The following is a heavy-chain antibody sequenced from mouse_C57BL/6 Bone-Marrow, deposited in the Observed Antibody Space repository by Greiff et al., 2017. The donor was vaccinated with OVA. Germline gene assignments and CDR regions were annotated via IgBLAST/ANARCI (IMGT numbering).Heavy chain of an antibody. V-gene: IGHV1-64*01. D-gene: IGHD2-3*01. CDR2: IHPNSGST. J-gene: IGHJ2*01. Sequence: QVQLKQSGAELVKPGASVKLSCKASGYTFTSYWMHWVKQRPGQGLEWIGMIHPNSGSTNYNEKFKSKATLTVDKSSSTAYMQLRSLTSEDSAVYYCARERDDGYYFYYFDYWGQGTTLTVSS. CDR1: GYTFTSYW. CDR3: ARERDDGYYFYYFDY.